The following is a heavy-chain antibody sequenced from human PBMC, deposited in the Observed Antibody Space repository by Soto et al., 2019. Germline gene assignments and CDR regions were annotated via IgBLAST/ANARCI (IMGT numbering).Heavy chain of an antibody. CDR3: VKELGYCSGGSCYPRAYYYYGMDV. Sequence: GGSLRLSCSASGFTFSSYAMHWVRQAPGKGLEYVSAISSNGGSTYYADSVKGRFTIPRDNSKNTLYLQMSSLRAEDTAVYYCVKELGYCSGGSCYPRAYYYYGMDVWGQGTTVTVSS. V-gene: IGHV3-64D*08. CDR1: GFTFSSYA. J-gene: IGHJ6*02. CDR2: ISSNGGST. D-gene: IGHD2-15*01.